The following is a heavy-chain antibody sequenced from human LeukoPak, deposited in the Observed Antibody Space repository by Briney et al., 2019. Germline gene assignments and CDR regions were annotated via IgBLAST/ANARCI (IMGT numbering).Heavy chain of an antibody. V-gene: IGHV1-69*13. CDR1: GGTFITYG. CDR2: IIPMFGTA. D-gene: IGHD5-12*01. Sequence: ASVKVSCKASGGTFITYGINWVRQAPGQGLEWMGGIIPMFGTANYAQKFQGRVTITADESTSTAYMELSSLRSEDTAVFYCVRDMGGHDFYFNYWGQGTLVTVSA. CDR3: VRDMGGHDFYFNY. J-gene: IGHJ4*02.